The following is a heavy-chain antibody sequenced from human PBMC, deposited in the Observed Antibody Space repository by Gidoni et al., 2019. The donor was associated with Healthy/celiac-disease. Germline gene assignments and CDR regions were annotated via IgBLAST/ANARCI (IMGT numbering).Heavy chain of an antibody. CDR3: ARDGRYGYDY. J-gene: IGHJ4*02. Sequence: QVQLVQSGAEVKKPGASVKVSCKASGYTFTSYFMHWVRQAPGQGLEWMAIINPSGGTTNYAQKFQGRVAMTRDTSTSTVYMELGSLRSEDTAVYYCARDGRYGYDYWGQGTLVTVSS. CDR2: INPSGGTT. CDR1: GYTFTSYF. V-gene: IGHV1-46*01. D-gene: IGHD5-12*01.